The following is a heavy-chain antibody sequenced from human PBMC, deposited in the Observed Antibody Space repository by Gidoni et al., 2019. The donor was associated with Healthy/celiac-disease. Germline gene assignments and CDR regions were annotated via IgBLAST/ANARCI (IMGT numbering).Heavy chain of an antibody. D-gene: IGHD2-2*01. CDR3: AKNYCSSTSCYSYYFDY. CDR2: ISGSGDST. J-gene: IGHJ4*02. CDR1: GFTFSSYA. Sequence: EVQLLESGGGLVQPGGSLRLSCAASGFTFSSYAMSWVRQAPGKGLGWVSAISGSGDSTYYADSVKGRFTISRDNSKNTLYLQMNSLRAEDTAVYYCAKNYCSSTSCYSYYFDYWGQGTLVTVSS. V-gene: IGHV3-23*01.